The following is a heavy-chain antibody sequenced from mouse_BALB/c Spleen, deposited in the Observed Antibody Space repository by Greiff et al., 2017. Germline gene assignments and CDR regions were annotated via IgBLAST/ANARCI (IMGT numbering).Heavy chain of an antibody. D-gene: IGHD2-13*01. J-gene: IGHJ3*01. CDR1: GFNIKDTY. CDR3: AIDYSFAY. V-gene: IGHV14-3*02. Sequence: EVQRVESGAELVKPGASVKLSCTASGFNIKDTYMHWVKQRPEQGLEWIGRIDPANGNTKYDPKFQGKATITADTSSNTAYLQLSSLTSEDTAVYYCAIDYSFAYWGQGTLVTVSA. CDR2: IDPANGNT.